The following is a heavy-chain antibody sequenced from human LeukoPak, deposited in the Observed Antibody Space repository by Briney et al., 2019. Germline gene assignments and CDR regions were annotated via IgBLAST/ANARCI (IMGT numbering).Heavy chain of an antibody. Sequence: GGSLRLSCAASGFTFSSYAMSWVRQAPGKGLEWVSAISGSGGSTYYADSVKGRFTISRDNSKNTLYLQMNSLRAEDTAVYYCAKDYEYGPWLVEEEYFDYWGQGTLVTVSS. CDR2: ISGSGGST. CDR3: AKDYEYGPWLVEEEYFDY. CDR1: GFTFSSYA. V-gene: IGHV3-23*01. D-gene: IGHD6-19*01. J-gene: IGHJ4*02.